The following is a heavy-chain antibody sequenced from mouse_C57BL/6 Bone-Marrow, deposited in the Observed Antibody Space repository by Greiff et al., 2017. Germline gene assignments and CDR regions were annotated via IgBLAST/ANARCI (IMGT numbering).Heavy chain of an antibody. Sequence: QVQLQQPGAELVKPGASVKLSCKASGYTFTSYWMHWVKQRPGRGLEGIGRIDPNSGGTKYNEKFKSKATLTVDKPSISAYMQLSSLTSEASAFYYCASYYYGSSPWFAYWGQGTLVTVSA. J-gene: IGHJ3*01. D-gene: IGHD1-1*01. CDR1: GYTFTSYW. CDR2: IDPNSGGT. V-gene: IGHV1-72*01. CDR3: ASYYYGSSPWFAY.